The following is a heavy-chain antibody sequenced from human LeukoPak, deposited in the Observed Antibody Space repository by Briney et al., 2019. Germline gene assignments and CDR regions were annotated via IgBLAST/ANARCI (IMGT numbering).Heavy chain of an antibody. CDR2: IYYSGST. CDR1: GGSIDSYY. CDR3: AREYDFSSGYFFDY. J-gene: IGHJ4*02. Sequence: SETLSLTCTVSGGSIDSYYWSWIRQPPGKGLEWIGYIYYSGSTYYNPSLKSRVTISVDTSKNQFSLKLSSVTAADTAVYYCAREYDFSSGYFFDYWGQGTLVTVSS. D-gene: IGHD3-3*01. V-gene: IGHV4-59*08.